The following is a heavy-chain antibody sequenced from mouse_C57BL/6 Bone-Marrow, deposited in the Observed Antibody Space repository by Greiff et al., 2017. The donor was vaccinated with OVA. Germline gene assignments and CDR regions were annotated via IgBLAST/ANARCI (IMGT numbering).Heavy chain of an antibody. D-gene: IGHD1-3*01. CDR3: ARRDNYYFDY. CDR2: IDPSDSYT. Sequence: QVQLQQPGAELVMPGASVKLSCKASGYTFTSYWMHWVKQRPGQGLEWIVEIDPSDSYTNYNQKFKGKSTLTVDKSSSTAYMQLSSLTSEDSAVYYCARRDNYYFDYWGQGTTLTVSS. CDR1: GYTFTSYW. V-gene: IGHV1-69*01. J-gene: IGHJ2*01.